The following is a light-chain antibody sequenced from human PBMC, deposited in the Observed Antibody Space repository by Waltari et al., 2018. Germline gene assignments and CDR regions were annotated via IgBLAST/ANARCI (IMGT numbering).Light chain of an antibody. J-gene: IGKJ1*01. CDR1: QSISSW. V-gene: IGKV1-5*03. Sequence: DIQMTQSPSTLSASVGDRVTITCRASQSISSWSAWYQQRPGKAPKLLIYKASTLESGVPSRFSGSGSGTEFTLTISSLQPDDFATYYCQHYDGWPWTFGQGTEVEIK. CDR3: QHYDGWPWT. CDR2: KAS.